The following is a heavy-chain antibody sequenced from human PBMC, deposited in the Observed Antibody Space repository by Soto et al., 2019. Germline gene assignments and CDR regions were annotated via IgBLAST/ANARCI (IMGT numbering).Heavy chain of an antibody. CDR3: ARLSAYYYGMDV. D-gene: IGHD3-16*02. V-gene: IGHV4-39*01. CDR1: GGSISSSSYH. Sequence: PSETLSLTCTVSGGSISSSSYHWGWIRQPPGKGLEWIGSIYYSGSTYYNPSLESRVTISVDTSKNQFSLKLSSVTAADTAVYYCARLSAYYYGMDVWGQGTTVTVS. J-gene: IGHJ6*02. CDR2: IYYSGST.